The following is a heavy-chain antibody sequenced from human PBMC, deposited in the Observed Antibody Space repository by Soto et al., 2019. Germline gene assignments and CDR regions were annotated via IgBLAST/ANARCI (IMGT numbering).Heavy chain of an antibody. CDR1: GGSFSAYC. CDR2: VSKSESS. J-gene: IGHJ4*02. D-gene: IGHD6-13*01. CDR3: ARGLKGYSSSWYVD. V-gene: IGHV4-34*01. Sequence: TLSLTCAVYGGSFSAYCWSWIRQPPGKGLEWIGEVSKSESSNYNPSLKSRVTISVDTSKNQFSLTLSSVAAADTAVYYCARGLKGYSSSWYVDWGQGTQVTVSS.